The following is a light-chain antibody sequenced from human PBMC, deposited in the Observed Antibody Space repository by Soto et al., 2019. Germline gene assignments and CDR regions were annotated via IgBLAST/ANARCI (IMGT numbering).Light chain of an antibody. CDR2: GAS. CDR1: QSVSNNY. J-gene: IGKJ5*01. CDR3: QQYVSAPIT. V-gene: IGKV3-20*01. Sequence: VLTQSPGTLSLSKGERATLSCRASQSVSNNYLAWYQQKPGQAPRLLIYGASNRATGIPDRFSGSGSGTDFTLTISRLEPEDFAVYYCQQYVSAPITFCQGTRLEIK.